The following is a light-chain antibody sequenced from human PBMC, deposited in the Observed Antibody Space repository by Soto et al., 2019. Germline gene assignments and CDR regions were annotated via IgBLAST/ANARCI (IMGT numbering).Light chain of an antibody. V-gene: IGKV3-11*01. CDR3: QQRNNWEWT. CDR1: QSVSYS. CDR2: DAS. Sequence: ELVLTQSPATLSLSPGERATLSCRASQSVSYSLAWYQQKPGQAPRLLIYDASNRATGVPARFSGSGSGTDFTLTIISLEPEDFAFYYCQQRNNWEWTFGQGTKVEIK. J-gene: IGKJ1*01.